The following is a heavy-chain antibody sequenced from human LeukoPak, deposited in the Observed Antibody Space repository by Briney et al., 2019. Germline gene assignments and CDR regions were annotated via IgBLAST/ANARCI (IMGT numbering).Heavy chain of an antibody. CDR3: ARGVQTSPGDYYYYYMDV. CDR2: INHSGST. Sequence: SETLSLTCAVYGGSFSGYYWSWIRQPPGKGLEWIGEINHSGSTNYNPSLKSRVTISVDTSKNQFSLKLSSVTAADTAVYYCARGVQTSPGDYYYYYMDVWGKGTTVTISS. CDR1: GGSFSGYY. D-gene: IGHD4/OR15-4a*01. J-gene: IGHJ6*03. V-gene: IGHV4-34*01.